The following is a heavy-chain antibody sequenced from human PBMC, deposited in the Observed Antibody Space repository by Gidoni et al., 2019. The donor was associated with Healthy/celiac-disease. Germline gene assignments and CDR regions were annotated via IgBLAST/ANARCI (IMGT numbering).Heavy chain of an antibody. Sequence: QVQLVESGGGVVQPGRSLRLSCSASGFTFSSYGMHWVRQAPGKGLEWVAVRWYDGSNKYYADSVKGRFTISRDNSKNTLYLQMNSLRAEDTAVYYCARGTDYDYMDVWGKGTTVTVSS. V-gene: IGHV3-33*01. CDR3: ARGTDYDYMDV. CDR1: GFTFSSYG. CDR2: RWYDGSNK. J-gene: IGHJ6*03.